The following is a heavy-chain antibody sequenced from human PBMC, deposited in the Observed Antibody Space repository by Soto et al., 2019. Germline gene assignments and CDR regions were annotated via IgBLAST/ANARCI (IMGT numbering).Heavy chain of an antibody. Sequence: PGGSLRLSCAASGFSFSDYAMIWVRQAPGKGLEWVSGLYGSGGGIHYADSVKGRFTISRDNYANSVYLQMNSLRVEDTAVYYCAKDAVFRDGVWLAHDWGQGTVVTVSS. CDR3: AKDAVFRDGVWLAHD. CDR2: LYGSGGGI. J-gene: IGHJ1*01. V-gene: IGHV3-23*01. CDR1: GFSFSDYA. D-gene: IGHD5-12*01.